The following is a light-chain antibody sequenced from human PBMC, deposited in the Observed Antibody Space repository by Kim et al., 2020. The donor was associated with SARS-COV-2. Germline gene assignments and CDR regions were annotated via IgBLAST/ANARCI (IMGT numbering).Light chain of an antibody. V-gene: IGKV1-5*01. CDR2: DAY. Sequence: SAPVGDRVTIARRASQSISSWLAWYQHKPGKAPKLLISDAYSLESGVPSRFSGSGSGTYFTLIISSLQPDDSATFYCQQYKSFPYTFGPGTKLEI. J-gene: IGKJ2*01. CDR3: QQYKSFPYT. CDR1: QSISSW.